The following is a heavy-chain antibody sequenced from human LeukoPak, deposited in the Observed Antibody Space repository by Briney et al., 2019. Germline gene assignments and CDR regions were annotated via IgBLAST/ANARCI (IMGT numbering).Heavy chain of an antibody. J-gene: IGHJ4*02. CDR2: INYSGRT. D-gene: IGHD3-10*01. CDR1: GYSIRSGYQ. V-gene: IGHV4-38-2*01. Sequence: SETLSLTCSVSGYSIRSGYQWGWIRQAPGKGLEWIGSINYSGRTYYNPSLKSRVTISVDTSKNQFSLKLSSVTAADTAVYYCAIMAFDFWGQGTLVTVSS. CDR3: AIMAFDF.